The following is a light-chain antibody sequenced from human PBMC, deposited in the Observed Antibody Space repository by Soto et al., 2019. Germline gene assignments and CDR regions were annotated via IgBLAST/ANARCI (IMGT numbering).Light chain of an antibody. CDR3: RQGRHLST. Sequence: VVMTQSPLSLAVTLGQPASISCRSSQSLVYSDGNTYLNWLQQRPGQSPRRLVYKVSNRDSGVPDRFSGSGSVTDFTLNMSRVEAEDVVFYYYRQGRHLSTFGQGTKLEIK. CDR1: QSLVYSDGNTY. CDR2: KVS. V-gene: IGKV2-30*01. J-gene: IGKJ2*01.